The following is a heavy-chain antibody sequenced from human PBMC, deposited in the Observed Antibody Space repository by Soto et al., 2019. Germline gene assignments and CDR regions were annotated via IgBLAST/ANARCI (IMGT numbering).Heavy chain of an antibody. V-gene: IGHV3-7*01. CDR3: ASLDTAMIKTAGY. J-gene: IGHJ4*02. CDR2: TTQDGSGK. Sequence: GGSLRLSWVASGLTFSSWMSLVRQAPGKGLEWVAMTTQDGSGKHYVDSVKGRFTISRDSAKNSMYLQMNSLTVEDTAMYYCASLDTAMIKTAGYWGQGTQVTVS. D-gene: IGHD5-18*01. CDR1: GLTFSSW.